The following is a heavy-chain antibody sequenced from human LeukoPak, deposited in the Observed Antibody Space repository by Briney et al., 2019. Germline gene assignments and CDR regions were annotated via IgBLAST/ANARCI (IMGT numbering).Heavy chain of an antibody. V-gene: IGHV4-39*01. Sequence: SETLSLTCTASGGSISSSSYYWGWIRQPPGKGLEWIGSIYYSGSTYYNPSLKSRVTISVDTSKNQFSLKLSSVTAADTAVYYCARLAYCGGDCYPYFDYWGQGTLVTVSS. J-gene: IGHJ4*02. D-gene: IGHD2-21*02. CDR1: GGSISSSSYY. CDR2: IYYSGST. CDR3: ARLAYCGGDCYPYFDY.